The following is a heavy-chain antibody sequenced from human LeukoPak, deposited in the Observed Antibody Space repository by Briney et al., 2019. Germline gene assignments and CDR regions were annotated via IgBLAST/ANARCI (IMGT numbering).Heavy chain of an antibody. D-gene: IGHD3-16*01. Sequence: GGSLRLSCAASGFSFDTHGMHWVRQAPGKGREWVAVIWYDGSKKYYADSVKGRFTISRDNSKKSLFLQMNSLRAEDTALYYCARDVFADSSGGSFDFWGQGTLVTVSS. CDR2: IWYDGSKK. CDR1: GFSFDTHG. J-gene: IGHJ4*02. V-gene: IGHV3-33*01. CDR3: ARDVFADSSGGSFDF.